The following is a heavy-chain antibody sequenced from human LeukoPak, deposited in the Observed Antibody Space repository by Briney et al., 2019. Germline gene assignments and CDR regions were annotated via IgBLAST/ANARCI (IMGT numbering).Heavy chain of an antibody. V-gene: IGHV3-23*01. J-gene: IGHJ3*02. D-gene: IGHD3-22*01. Sequence: GGSLRLSCAAPGFTFSSYAMSWVRQAPGKGLEWVSAISGSGGSTYYADSVKGRFTISRDNSKNTLYLQMNSLRAEDTAVYYCAKGTTYYYDSSGSYAFDIWGQGTMVTVSS. CDR1: GFTFSSYA. CDR2: ISGSGGST. CDR3: AKGTTYYYDSSGSYAFDI.